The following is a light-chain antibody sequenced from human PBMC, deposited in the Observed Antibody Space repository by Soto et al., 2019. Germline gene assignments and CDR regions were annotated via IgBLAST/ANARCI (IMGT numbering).Light chain of an antibody. Sequence: TIKKINSIQVVLFSSNNKNYLGWFRQKPRQPPKLLRSLALTRESGHPNRFCGLGTGTEFPLRFSSLQADDTAIYYCQQYYSTALTFGGGTKVDIK. CDR2: LAL. J-gene: IGKJ4*01. V-gene: IGKV4-1*01. CDR1: QVVLFSSNNKNY. CDR3: QQYYSTALT.